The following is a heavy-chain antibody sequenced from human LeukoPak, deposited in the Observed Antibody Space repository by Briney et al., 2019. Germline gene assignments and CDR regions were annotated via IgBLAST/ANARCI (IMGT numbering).Heavy chain of an antibody. V-gene: IGHV3-66*01. CDR1: GFTVSSNY. J-gene: IGHJ4*02. D-gene: IGHD3-22*01. Sequence: PGGSLRLSCAASGFTVSSNYMSWVRQAPGKGLEWVSVIYSGGSTYYADSVKGRFTISRDNSKNTLYLQMNSLRAEDTAVYYCARDRSNYDSSGYYWGRGTLVTVSS. CDR3: ARDRSNYDSSGYY. CDR2: IYSGGST.